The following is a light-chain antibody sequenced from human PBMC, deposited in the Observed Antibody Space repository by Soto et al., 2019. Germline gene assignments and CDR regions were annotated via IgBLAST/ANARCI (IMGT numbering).Light chain of an antibody. Sequence: EIVLTQSPGTLSLSPGEGATLACRASQSITTTYFAWYQQIPGQATRLLIYGLSTRTTGTPDRFSGSGSGTDFTLTISSLQSEDFAVYYCQQYDKWPITFGQGTRLEIK. CDR1: QSITTTY. V-gene: IGKV3-20*01. CDR2: GLS. CDR3: QQYDKWPIT. J-gene: IGKJ5*01.